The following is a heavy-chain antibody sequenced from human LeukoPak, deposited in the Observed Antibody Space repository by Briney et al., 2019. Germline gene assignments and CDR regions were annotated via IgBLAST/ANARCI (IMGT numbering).Heavy chain of an antibody. CDR2: ISSSGSTI. D-gene: IGHD2-15*01. J-gene: IGHJ4*02. Sequence: PGGSLRLSCVASGFTFSSYEMNRVRQAPGKGLEWVSYISSSGSTIYYADSVKGRFTISRDNAKNSLYLQMNSLRAEDTAVYYCARDPVSVAATPGKDYWGQGTLVTVSS. CDR3: ARDPVSVAATPGKDY. V-gene: IGHV3-48*03. CDR1: GFTFSSYE.